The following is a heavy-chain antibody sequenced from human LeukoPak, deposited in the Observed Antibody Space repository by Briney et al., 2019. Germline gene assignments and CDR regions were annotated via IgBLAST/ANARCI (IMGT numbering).Heavy chain of an antibody. D-gene: IGHD3-10*01. CDR1: GFAFSSYS. Sequence: GGSLRLSCAASGFAFSSYSMNWVRQAPGKGLEWVSYISSSSSTIYYADSVKGRFTISRDNAKNSLYLQMNSLRAEDTAVYYCARARITMVRRRDDAFDIWGQGTMVTVSS. CDR3: ARARITMVRRRDDAFDI. CDR2: ISSSSSTI. J-gene: IGHJ3*02. V-gene: IGHV3-48*04.